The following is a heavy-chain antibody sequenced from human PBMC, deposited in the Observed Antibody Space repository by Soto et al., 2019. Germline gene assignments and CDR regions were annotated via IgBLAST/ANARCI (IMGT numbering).Heavy chain of an antibody. V-gene: IGHV4-31*03. Sequence: PSETLSLTCTVSGGSINSGGYYWNWIRQHPGKGLEWIGYIYYSGSTYYNPSLKSRVTISVDTFKNQFSLKLSSVTAADTAVYYCARRLYYDSSGFEGGGMDVWGQGTTVTVSS. D-gene: IGHD3-22*01. CDR2: IYYSGST. CDR3: ARRLYYDSSGFEGGGMDV. CDR1: GGSINSGGYY. J-gene: IGHJ6*02.